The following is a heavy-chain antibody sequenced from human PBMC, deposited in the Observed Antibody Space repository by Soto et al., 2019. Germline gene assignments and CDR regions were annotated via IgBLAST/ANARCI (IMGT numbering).Heavy chain of an antibody. CDR3: AIVLYSSSSEGDYYYYYMDV. Sequence: ASVKVSCKASGYTFTGYYMHWVRQAPGQGLEKKGWINPNSGGTNYAQKFLGWVTMTRDTSISTAYMELSRLRSDDTAVYFCAIVLYSSSSEGDYYYYYMDVWGKGTTVTVSS. V-gene: IGHV1-2*04. D-gene: IGHD6-6*01. CDR1: GYTFTGYY. CDR2: INPNSGGT. J-gene: IGHJ6*03.